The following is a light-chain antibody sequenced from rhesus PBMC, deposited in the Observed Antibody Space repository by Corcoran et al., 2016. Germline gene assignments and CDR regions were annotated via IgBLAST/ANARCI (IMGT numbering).Light chain of an antibody. V-gene: IGLV7-88*01. Sequence: QAVVTQESALTVSPGGTVTLSCGPSAGAVTGSHYPYWFQQKPGQAPRTLIYDTSNKLSWTPARFSGSLLGGKAALTLSGAQPEEVAEYYCWLHYSGSDVFGSGTKWTVL. CDR2: DTS. CDR3: WLHYSGSDV. CDR1: AGAVTGSHY. J-gene: IGLJ6*01.